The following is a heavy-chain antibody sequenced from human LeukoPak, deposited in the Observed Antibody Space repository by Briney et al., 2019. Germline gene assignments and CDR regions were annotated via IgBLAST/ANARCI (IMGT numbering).Heavy chain of an antibody. Sequence: SETLSLTCTVSGGSISTYYWSWIRQPPGKGLEWIGYNYYSGNTIYNPSLKGRVTVSVDTSKNQFSLKLSSLTAADTAVYYCARVGSGSFDKWGQGTLVTVSS. CDR2: NYYSGNT. CDR3: ARVGSGSFDK. CDR1: GGSISTYY. V-gene: IGHV4-59*01. D-gene: IGHD6-19*01. J-gene: IGHJ4*02.